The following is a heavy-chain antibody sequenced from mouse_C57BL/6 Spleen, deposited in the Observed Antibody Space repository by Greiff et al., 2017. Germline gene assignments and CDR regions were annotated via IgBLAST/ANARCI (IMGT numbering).Heavy chain of an antibody. Sequence: VQLQQPGAELVKPGASVKMSCKASGYTFTSYWITWVKQRPGQGLEWIGDIYPGSGSTNYNEQFKSKATLTVDTSSSTAYLQLSSLTSEDSAVYYCARSTTVVADYAMDYWGQGTSVTVSS. D-gene: IGHD1-1*01. CDR1: GYTFTSYW. J-gene: IGHJ4*01. CDR3: ARSTTVVADYAMDY. V-gene: IGHV1-55*01. CDR2: IYPGSGST.